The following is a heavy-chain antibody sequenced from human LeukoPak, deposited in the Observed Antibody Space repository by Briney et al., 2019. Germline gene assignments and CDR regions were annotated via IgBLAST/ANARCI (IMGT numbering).Heavy chain of an antibody. D-gene: IGHD2-21*01. Sequence: SETLSLTCTVSGGSISSSSYYWGWIRQPPGKGLEWIGSIYYSGSTYYNPSLKSRVTISVDTSKNQFSLKLSSLTAADTAVYYCARFLHISAPFDVWGQGTLVTVSS. J-gene: IGHJ4*02. CDR2: IYYSGST. V-gene: IGHV4-39*01. CDR3: ARFLHISAPFDV. CDR1: GGSISSSSYY.